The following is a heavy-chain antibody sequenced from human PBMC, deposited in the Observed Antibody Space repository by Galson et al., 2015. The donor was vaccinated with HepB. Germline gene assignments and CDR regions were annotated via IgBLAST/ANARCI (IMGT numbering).Heavy chain of an antibody. J-gene: IGHJ6*02. D-gene: IGHD2-21*01. CDR1: GYSFASYW. CDR3: ARLEGPAPFLFSGGDYSGLDV. CDR2: TYPDDADT. V-gene: IGHV5-51*01. Sequence: QSGAEVTKPGESLKISCRGSGYSFASYWVGWVRQTPGKGLEWMGITYPDDADTRYSPSFQGHVTISADTSINTAYLQWSSLEASDTAIYYCARLEGPAPFLFSGGDYSGLDVWGQGTTVIVSS.